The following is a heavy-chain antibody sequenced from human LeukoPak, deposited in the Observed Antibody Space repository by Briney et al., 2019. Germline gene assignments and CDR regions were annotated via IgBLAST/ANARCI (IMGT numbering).Heavy chain of an antibody. Sequence: GGSLRLSCAASGFTFSSYAMNWVRQAPGKGLEWVSGLSANDGTTYYADSVKGRFTISRDNSKNTLYLQMNSLRAEDTAVYYCAPGSYLDYWGQGTLVTVSS. J-gene: IGHJ4*02. CDR1: GFTFSSYA. D-gene: IGHD1-26*01. V-gene: IGHV3-23*01. CDR2: LSANDGTT. CDR3: APGSYLDY.